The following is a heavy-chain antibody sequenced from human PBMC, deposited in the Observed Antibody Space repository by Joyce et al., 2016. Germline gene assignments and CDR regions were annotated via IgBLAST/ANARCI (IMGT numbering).Heavy chain of an antibody. CDR1: GFSLSTREEA. CDR3: AHRILSQNWFDP. Sequence: QITLKESGPALVKPTQTLTLTCTFSGFSLSTREEAVGWIRQPPGKALEWVALIYWDDDKRYSPSLKSRLTIPKETSKNQVVLTMTNMDPVDTATYYCAHRILSQNWFDPWGQGTLVTVSS. V-gene: IGHV2-5*02. J-gene: IGHJ5*02. D-gene: IGHD3-10*01. CDR2: IYWDDDK.